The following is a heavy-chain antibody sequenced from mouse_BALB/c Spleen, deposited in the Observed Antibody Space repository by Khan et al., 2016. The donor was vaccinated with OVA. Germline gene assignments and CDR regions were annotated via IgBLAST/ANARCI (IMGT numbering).Heavy chain of an antibody. CDR2: INTYTGEP. CDR1: GYTFTDYG. CDR3: TRSDSSWYFDV. Sequence: QIQLVQSGPELKKPGETVKISCTASGYTFTDYGMNWVKQAPGKGLKWMGWINTYTGEPTYAEDFKGRSALSLDTSASTAYLQLNNLTSEDTAAYFCTRSDSSWYFDVWGAGTTVTVSS. V-gene: IGHV9-3-1*01. J-gene: IGHJ1*01.